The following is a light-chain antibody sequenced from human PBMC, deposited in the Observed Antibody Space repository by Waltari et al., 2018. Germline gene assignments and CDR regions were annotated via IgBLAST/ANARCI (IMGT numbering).Light chain of an antibody. CDR2: KAS. CDR1: QSISSW. Sequence: DIQMTQSPSTLSASVGDRVTITCRARQSISSWLAWYQQKPGKAPKLLIYKASSLESGVPSRFSGSGSGTEFTLTISSLQPDDFATYYCQQYHSYSQTFGQGTKVEIK. V-gene: IGKV1-5*03. CDR3: QQYHSYSQT. J-gene: IGKJ1*01.